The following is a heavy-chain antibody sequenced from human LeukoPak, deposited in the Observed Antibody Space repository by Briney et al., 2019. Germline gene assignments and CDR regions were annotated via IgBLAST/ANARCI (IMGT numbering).Heavy chain of an antibody. CDR2: IYSSGSA. Sequence: WGSLRLSCAASGFTVSSNYMSWVRQAPGKGLEWVSVIYSSGSAYYADSVKGRFTISIDNSKNTLYLQMNSLRAEDTAVYYCAREWERDWGQGTLVTVSS. V-gene: IGHV3-53*01. CDR3: AREWERD. CDR1: GFTVSSNY. D-gene: IGHD1-26*01. J-gene: IGHJ4*02.